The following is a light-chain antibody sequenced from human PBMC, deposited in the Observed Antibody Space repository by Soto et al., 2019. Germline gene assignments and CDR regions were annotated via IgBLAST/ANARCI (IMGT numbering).Light chain of an antibody. CDR2: GAS. CDR1: QSVSSSY. J-gene: IGKJ4*01. V-gene: IGKV3-20*01. Sequence: EIVLTQSPGTLSLSPGERATLSWRASQSVSSSYLAWYQQKPGQAPRLLIYGASSRATGIPDRFSGSGSGTDFTLTISRLEPEDFAVYYCQQYGSSPSLTFGGGTKVDI. CDR3: QQYGSSPSLT.